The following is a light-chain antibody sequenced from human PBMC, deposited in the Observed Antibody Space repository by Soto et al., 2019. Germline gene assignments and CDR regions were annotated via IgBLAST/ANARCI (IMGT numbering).Light chain of an antibody. CDR1: EFLSSSY. CDR3: QQQGT. CDR2: AAS. Sequence: EIVLTQSPGTLSLSPGERATLSCRASEFLSSSYLVWYQQKPGQAPRLLIYAASRRATGIPDRFSSSGSATEYTLTINTLEPEDFAVYYCQQQGTFGQGTKVDIK. V-gene: IGKV3-20*01. J-gene: IGKJ2*01.